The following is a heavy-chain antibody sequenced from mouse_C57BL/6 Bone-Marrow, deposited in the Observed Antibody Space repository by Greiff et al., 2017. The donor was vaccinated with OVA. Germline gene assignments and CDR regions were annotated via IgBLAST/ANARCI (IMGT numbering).Heavy chain of an antibody. J-gene: IGHJ4*01. CDR1: GYTFTDYY. Sequence: DVQLQESGPVLVKPGASVKMSCKASGYTFTDYYMNWVKQSHGKSLEWIGVINPYNGGTSYNQKFKGKATLTVDKSSSTAYMELNSLTSEDSAVYYCARPGYSVMDYWGQGTSVTVSS. CDR2: INPYNGGT. V-gene: IGHV1-19*01. CDR3: ARPGYSVMDY.